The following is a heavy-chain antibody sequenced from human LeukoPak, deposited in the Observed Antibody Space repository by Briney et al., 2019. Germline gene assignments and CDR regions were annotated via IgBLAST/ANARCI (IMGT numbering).Heavy chain of an antibody. D-gene: IGHD2-2*01. CDR2: ISSSSSYI. V-gene: IGHV3-21*01. CDR1: GFTFSSYS. CDR3: GRDRVVVPATYRPCFAP. J-gene: IGHJ5*02. Sequence: GGSLRLSCAASGFTFSSYSMNWVRQAPGKGLEWVSSISSSSSYIYYADSVKGRFTISRDNAKNSLYLQMNSLRAEDTAVYYCGRDRVVVPATYRPCFAPWGQGTLVTVSS.